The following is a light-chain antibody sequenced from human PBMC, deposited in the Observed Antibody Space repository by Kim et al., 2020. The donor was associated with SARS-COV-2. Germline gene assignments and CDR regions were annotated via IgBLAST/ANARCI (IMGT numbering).Light chain of an antibody. CDR1: QSVLSTSNNKNY. V-gene: IGKV4-1*01. CDR2: WAS. CDR3: QQYYSGRT. Sequence: RATVNCKSSQSVLSTSNNKNYLAWYQQKPGQPPKLLIYWASTRESGVPDRFSGSGSGTDFTLTISRLQAEDVAVYYCQQYYSGRTFGQGTKVDIK. J-gene: IGKJ1*01.